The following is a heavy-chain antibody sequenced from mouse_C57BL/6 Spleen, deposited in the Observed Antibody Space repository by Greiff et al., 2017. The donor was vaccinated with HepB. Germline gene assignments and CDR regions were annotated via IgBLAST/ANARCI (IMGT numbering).Heavy chain of an antibody. CDR3: ACITTVVAEDY. CDR2: IHPNSGST. V-gene: IGHV1-64*01. D-gene: IGHD1-1*01. Sequence: QVQLQQSGAELVKPGASVKLSCKASGYTFTSYWMHWVKQRPGQGLEWIGMIHPNSGSTNYNEKFKSKATLTVDKSSSTAYMQLSSLTSEDSAVYYCACITTVVAEDYWGQGTTLTVSS. CDR1: GYTFTSYW. J-gene: IGHJ2*01.